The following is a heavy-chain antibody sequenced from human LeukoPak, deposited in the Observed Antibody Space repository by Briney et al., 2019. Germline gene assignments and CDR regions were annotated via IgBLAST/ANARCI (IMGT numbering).Heavy chain of an antibody. Sequence: GGSLRLSCAASGXTLSNYAMTWVRQAPRKGLEWVSDISVSGTRTYYADSVGGRSTISRDNSKNTLFLQMDNLRAEDTALYYCATRSGYSPYWGQGTLVTVSS. CDR3: ATRSGYSPY. D-gene: IGHD3-22*01. CDR2: ISVSGTRT. CDR1: GXTLSNYA. J-gene: IGHJ4*02. V-gene: IGHV3-23*01.